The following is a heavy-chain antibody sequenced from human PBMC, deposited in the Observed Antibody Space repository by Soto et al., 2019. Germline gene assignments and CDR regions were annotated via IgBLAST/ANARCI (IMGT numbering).Heavy chain of an antibody. CDR2: ISTKADRYAT. Sequence: EVQLVESGGGLVQPGGSLQLSCAASGFSFSDSPLHWVRQASGKRPEWLGRISTKADRYATVYTASVRGRFIISRDDSRNTAYLQMSGLKTEDTAIYYCSRCDGWSPLDLWGQGTLVTVSS. CDR3: SRCDGWSPLDL. J-gene: IGHJ5*02. V-gene: IGHV3-73*01. D-gene: IGHD6-19*01. CDR1: GFSFSDSP.